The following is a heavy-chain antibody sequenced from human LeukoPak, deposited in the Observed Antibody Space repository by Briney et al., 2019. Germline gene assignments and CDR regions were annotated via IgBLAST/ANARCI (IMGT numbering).Heavy chain of an antibody. Sequence: KPSETLSLTCTVSGGSISSYYWSWIRQPPGKGLEWIGYTYYSGSTNYNPSLKSRVTISVDTSKNQFSLKLSSVTAADTAVYYCAREPAARGAFDIWGQGTMVTVSS. CDR1: GGSISSYY. V-gene: IGHV4-59*01. D-gene: IGHD6-13*01. CDR3: AREPAARGAFDI. J-gene: IGHJ3*02. CDR2: TYYSGST.